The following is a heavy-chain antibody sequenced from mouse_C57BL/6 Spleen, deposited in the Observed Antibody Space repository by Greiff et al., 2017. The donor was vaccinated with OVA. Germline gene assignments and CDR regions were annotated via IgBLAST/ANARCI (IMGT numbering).Heavy chain of an antibody. J-gene: IGHJ4*01. Sequence: QVQLQQPGAELVRPGSSVKLSCKASGYTFTSYWMHWVKQRPIQGLEWIGNIDPSDSETHYNQKFKDKATLTVDKSASTAYMQLSSLTSEDSAVYYCARGYDGYLDYWGQGTSVTFSS. D-gene: IGHD2-3*01. CDR1: GYTFTSYW. CDR3: ARGYDGYLDY. CDR2: IDPSDSET. V-gene: IGHV1-52*01.